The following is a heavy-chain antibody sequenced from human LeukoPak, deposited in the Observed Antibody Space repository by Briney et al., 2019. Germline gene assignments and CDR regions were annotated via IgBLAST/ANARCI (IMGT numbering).Heavy chain of an antibody. J-gene: IGHJ4*02. D-gene: IGHD3-10*01. V-gene: IGHV3-23*01. CDR1: GFTFRSYA. Sequence: PGGSLRLSCAASGFTFRSYALSWVRQAPGKGLEWVSAISGSGDSTFYADSVKGRFTISRDNAKNTVYLQMNSLRAEDTAVYYCARGRSGSYGFFDYWSLGNLVTVSS. CDR2: ISGSGDST. CDR3: ARGRSGSYGFFDY.